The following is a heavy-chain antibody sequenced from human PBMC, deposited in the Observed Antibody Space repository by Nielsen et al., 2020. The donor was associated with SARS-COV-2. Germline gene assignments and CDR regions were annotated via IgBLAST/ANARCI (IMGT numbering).Heavy chain of an antibody. CDR1: GDSLNRYF. CDR2: ISNSGNT. V-gene: IGHV4-59*13. CDR3: ARDYFGDYLDGFDI. D-gene: IGHD4-17*01. Sequence: GSLRLSCTVSGDSLNRYFWTWIRQAPGKGLEWIGFISNSGNTNYSPSLKSRVTISMDTSKNQFSLNLSSVTPADTAIYFCARDYFGDYLDGFDIWGQGRLVTVSS. J-gene: IGHJ3*02.